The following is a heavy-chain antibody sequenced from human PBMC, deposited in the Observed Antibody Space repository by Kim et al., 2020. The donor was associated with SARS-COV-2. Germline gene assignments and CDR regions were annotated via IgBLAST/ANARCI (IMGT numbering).Heavy chain of an antibody. CDR2: REI. J-gene: IGHJ4*02. D-gene: IGHD2-21*01. CDR3: ARDILPRDY. Sequence: REIVYVDSVTGRFTISRDDAKTSLYLQMNSLTADDTAVYYCARDILPRDYWGQGTLVTVSS. V-gene: IGHV3-7*01.